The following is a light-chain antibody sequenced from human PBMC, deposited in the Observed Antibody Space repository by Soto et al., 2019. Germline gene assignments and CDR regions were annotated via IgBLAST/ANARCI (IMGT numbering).Light chain of an antibody. Sequence: DIQMSQSPSTLSASVGDRVTMTCRASQSISSWLAWYQQKPGKAPKLLIYDASSLESGVPSRFSGSGSGTEFTLTISSLQPDDFATYYCQQYNSYLLTFGGGTKVDIK. CDR2: DAS. V-gene: IGKV1-5*01. CDR3: QQYNSYLLT. CDR1: QSISSW. J-gene: IGKJ4*01.